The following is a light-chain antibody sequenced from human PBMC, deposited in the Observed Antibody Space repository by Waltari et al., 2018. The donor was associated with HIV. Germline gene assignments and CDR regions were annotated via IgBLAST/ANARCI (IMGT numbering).Light chain of an antibody. Sequence: QSVLTQPPSASGTPGQRVTIPCSGSSPNIGSNTVNRCQQLPGTAPKLLLYSNSQRPSGIPDRVSGFKSVTSASLAIGGLQSEDEADYYCAAWDDSLNGVVFGGGTKLTVL. CDR2: SNS. V-gene: IGLV1-44*01. CDR1: SPNIGSNT. J-gene: IGLJ2*01. CDR3: AAWDDSLNGVV.